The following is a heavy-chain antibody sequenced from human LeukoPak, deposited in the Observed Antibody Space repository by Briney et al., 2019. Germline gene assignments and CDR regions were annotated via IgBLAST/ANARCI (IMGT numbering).Heavy chain of an antibody. CDR2: ISSSSSYI. J-gene: IGHJ4*02. V-gene: IGHV3-21*01. CDR3: ARDDCSSTSCYTKYDY. Sequence: GGSLRLSCAASGFTFSSYSMNWVRQAPGKGLEWVSSISSSSSYIYYAGSVKGRFTISRDNAKNSLYLQMNSLRAEDTAVYYCARDDCSSTSCYTKYDYWGQGTLVTVSS. CDR1: GFTFSSYS. D-gene: IGHD2-2*01.